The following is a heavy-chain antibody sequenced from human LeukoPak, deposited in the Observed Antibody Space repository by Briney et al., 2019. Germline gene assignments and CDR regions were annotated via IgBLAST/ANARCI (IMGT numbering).Heavy chain of an antibody. CDR2: ISGDGVSP. Sequence: GGSLRLSCSASGFTFNNYALTWVRQTPGKGLECVSAISGDGVSPYYADSVRGRLTISRDNSKNTLYLQMNSLRVEDTAVYFCARDPGAFPYFFDSWGQGTLVTVSP. CDR3: ARDPGAFPYFFDS. CDR1: GFTFNNYA. V-gene: IGHV3-23*01. D-gene: IGHD4/OR15-4a*01. J-gene: IGHJ4*02.